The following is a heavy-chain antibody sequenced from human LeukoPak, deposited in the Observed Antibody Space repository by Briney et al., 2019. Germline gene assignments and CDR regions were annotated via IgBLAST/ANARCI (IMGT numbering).Heavy chain of an antibody. D-gene: IGHD1-14*01. CDR3: ARSNQADDY. V-gene: IGHV3-74*01. Sequence: PGRSLRLSCAASGFTFSSYWMHWVRQAAGKGLVWVARINPGGSSITYADSVKGRFTISRDNAKNTLYLQMDSLRAEDTGVYYCARSNQADDYWGQGTLVTVSS. CDR2: INPGGSSI. CDR1: GFTFSSYW. J-gene: IGHJ4*02.